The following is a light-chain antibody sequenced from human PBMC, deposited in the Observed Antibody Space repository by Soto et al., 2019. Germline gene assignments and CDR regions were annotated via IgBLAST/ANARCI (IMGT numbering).Light chain of an antibody. CDR1: QSVLFSSNNKNY. Sequence: DIVMTQSPDSLTVSLGERATINCKSSQSVLFSSNNKNYLAWYQQKPGQPPILLIYWASTRQSGVPDRFSGSGSGTDFPLTISSLQAEDVAVYYCQQYYSIPWTFGQGTKVEIK. J-gene: IGKJ1*01. V-gene: IGKV4-1*01. CDR2: WAS. CDR3: QQYYSIPWT.